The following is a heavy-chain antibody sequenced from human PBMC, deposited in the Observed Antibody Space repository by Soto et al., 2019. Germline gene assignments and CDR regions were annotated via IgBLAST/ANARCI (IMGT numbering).Heavy chain of an antibody. Sequence: GGSLRLSCAASGFAFSSYWMHWVRQVPGKGLLWVSRIDEYGSTINYADSVKGRFTISRDNARNTLYLEMNSLRAEDTALYYCTRDIGGKGAYWGPGTLVTVSS. D-gene: IGHD3-10*01. CDR1: GFAFSSYW. CDR2: IDEYGSTI. V-gene: IGHV3-74*01. CDR3: TRDIGGKGAY. J-gene: IGHJ4*02.